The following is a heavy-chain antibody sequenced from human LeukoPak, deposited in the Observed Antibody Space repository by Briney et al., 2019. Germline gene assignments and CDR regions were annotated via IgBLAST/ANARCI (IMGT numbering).Heavy chain of an antibody. D-gene: IGHD2-8*01. J-gene: IGHJ4*02. Sequence: SETLSLTCTVAGGSISSSSYYWRWIRQPPVKGLEWIGSIYHSGSTYYNPSLKSRVTISVDTSKNQFSLKLSSVTAADMAVYYCTRHQWWLAPRNFDYWGQGTLVTVSS. V-gene: IGHV4-39*01. CDR1: GGSISSSSYY. CDR2: IYHSGST. CDR3: TRHQWWLAPRNFDY.